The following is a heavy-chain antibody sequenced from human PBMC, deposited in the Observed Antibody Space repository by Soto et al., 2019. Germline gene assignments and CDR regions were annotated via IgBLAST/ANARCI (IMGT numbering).Heavy chain of an antibody. D-gene: IGHD2-21*01. Sequence: GGSLRLSCAASGFTFSTYSISWVRQAPGKGLEWVSSISSSSYIYYADSVKGRFTISRDNAKKSLYLQMNSLGAEDTAMYYCARGGGDLLFASFDDWGQGTLVTVSS. V-gene: IGHV3-21*01. CDR2: ISSSSYI. CDR3: ARGGGDLLFASFDD. J-gene: IGHJ4*02. CDR1: GFTFSTYS.